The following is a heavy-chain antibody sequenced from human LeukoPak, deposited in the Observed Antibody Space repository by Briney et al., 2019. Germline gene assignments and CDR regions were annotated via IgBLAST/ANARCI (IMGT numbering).Heavy chain of an antibody. V-gene: IGHV1-69*05. J-gene: IGHJ3*02. CDR3: ARDLYSGYDPQDAFDI. D-gene: IGHD5-12*01. Sequence: ASVKVSCKASGGTFSGYAISWVRQAPGQGLEWMGGIIPIFGTANYAQKFQGRVTITTDESTSTAYMELSSLRSEDTAVYYCARDLYSGYDPQDAFDIWGQGTMVTVSS. CDR1: GGTFSGYA. CDR2: IIPIFGTA.